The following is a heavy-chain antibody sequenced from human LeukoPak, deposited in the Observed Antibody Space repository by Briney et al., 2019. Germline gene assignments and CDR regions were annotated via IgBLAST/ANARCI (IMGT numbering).Heavy chain of an antibody. CDR1: GYTFTSYD. D-gene: IGHD3-3*01. J-gene: IGHJ4*02. V-gene: IGHV1-8*03. CDR2: MNPNSGNT. CDR3: ARGGRITIFGVVITEYYFDY. Sequence: ASVKVSCKASGYTFTSYDINWVRQATGQGLEWMGWMNPNSGNTGYAQKFQGRVTITRNTSISTAYMELSSLRSEDTAVYYCARGGRITIFGVVITEYYFDYWGQGTLVTVSS.